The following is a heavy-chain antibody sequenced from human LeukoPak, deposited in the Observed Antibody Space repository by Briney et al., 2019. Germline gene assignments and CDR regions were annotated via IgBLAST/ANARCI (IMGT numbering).Heavy chain of an antibody. V-gene: IGHV3-23*01. CDR3: ARGVDLYSNYFDY. CDR1: GFTFSSYA. D-gene: IGHD4-11*01. CDR2: ISGSGGRT. J-gene: IGHJ4*02. Sequence: GGSLRLSCAVSGFTFSSYAMSWVRQAPGKGLEWVAAISGSGGRTYYADFVKGRFTISRDNSKNTLYLQMNSLRAEDTAVYYCARGVDLYSNYFDYWGQGTPITVSS.